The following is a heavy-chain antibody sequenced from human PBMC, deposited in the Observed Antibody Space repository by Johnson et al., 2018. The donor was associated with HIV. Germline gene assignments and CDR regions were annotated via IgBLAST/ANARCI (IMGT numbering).Heavy chain of an antibody. CDR1: GFTFDDYG. Sequence: VQLVESGGGVVRPGGSLRLSCAASGFTFDDYGMSWVRQAPGKGLEYVSAISSNGGSTYYANSVKGRFTISRDNSKNSLYLQMGSLRAEDMAVYYCARAWRAPPDYGGNPGAFDIWGQGTMVTVSS. CDR3: ARAWRAPPDYGGNPGAFDI. J-gene: IGHJ3*02. D-gene: IGHD4-23*01. CDR2: ISSNGGST. V-gene: IGHV3-64*01.